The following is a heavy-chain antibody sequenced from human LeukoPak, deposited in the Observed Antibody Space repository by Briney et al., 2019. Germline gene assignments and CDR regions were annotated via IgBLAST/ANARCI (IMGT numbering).Heavy chain of an antibody. V-gene: IGHV4-39*07. CDR1: GGSISSSSYY. Sequence: PSETLSLTCTVSGGSISSSSYYWGWIRQPPGKGLEWIGSIYYSGSTYYNPSLKSRVTISVDTSKNQFSLKLSSVTAADTAVYYCARLGRDGSGSYVGPVLDYWGQGTLVTVSS. J-gene: IGHJ4*02. D-gene: IGHD3-10*01. CDR2: IYYSGST. CDR3: ARLGRDGSGSYVGPVLDY.